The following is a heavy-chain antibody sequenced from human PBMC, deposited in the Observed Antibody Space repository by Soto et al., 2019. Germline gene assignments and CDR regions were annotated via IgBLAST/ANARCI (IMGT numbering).Heavy chain of an antibody. CDR2: INAGNGDT. CDR1: GYTFSSHA. D-gene: IGHD3-3*01. CDR3: ARDGARIAVFGVVYSFDD. V-gene: IGHV1-3*01. Sequence: ASVKVSCKASGYTFSSHAIHWVRQAPGQRLEWMGWINAGNGDTNYSQKFQGRVAITTDTSASSAYLELSTLRSEDTAVYYCARDGARIAVFGVVYSFDDWGQGTVVTVSS. J-gene: IGHJ4*02.